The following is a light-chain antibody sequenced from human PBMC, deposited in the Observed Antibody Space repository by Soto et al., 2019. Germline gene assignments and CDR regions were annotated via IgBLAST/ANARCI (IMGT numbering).Light chain of an antibody. V-gene: IGKV1-5*03. J-gene: IGKJ1*01. CDR3: QQYRTYRT. CDR2: KAS. CDR1: QSISSW. Sequence: DIQMTQSPSTLSASVGDRVTLACRASQSISSWLAWYQQKPGKAPEVLIYKASTLQTGVPSRFSGSGSGTEFTLTISGLQPDDFATYYCQQYRTYRTFGQGTKVDIK.